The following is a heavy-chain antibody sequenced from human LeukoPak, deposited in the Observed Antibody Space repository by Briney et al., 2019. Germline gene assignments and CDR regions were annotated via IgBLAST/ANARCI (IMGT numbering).Heavy chain of an antibody. CDR2: MNPNSGNT. CDR1: GYTFTSYD. CDR3: AIFPQALFSDAFDI. D-gene: IGHD2-21*01. J-gene: IGHJ3*02. V-gene: IGHV1-8*01. Sequence: ASVKVSCKASGYTFTSYDINWVRQATGQGREWMGWMNPNSGNTGYAQKFQGRVTMTRNTSISTAYMELSSLRSEDTAVYYCAIFPQALFSDAFDIWGQGTMVTVSS.